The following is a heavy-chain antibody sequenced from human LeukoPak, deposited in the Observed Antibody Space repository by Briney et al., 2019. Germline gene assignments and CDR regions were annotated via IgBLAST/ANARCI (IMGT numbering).Heavy chain of an antibody. J-gene: IGHJ4*02. V-gene: IGHV3-30*10. D-gene: IGHD6-13*01. CDR3: ARGGVFRIAAGTFDY. CDR1: GFTFETYS. CDR2: ISNDGSSK. Sequence: PGGSLRLSCSASGFTFETYSMHWVRQAPGQGLEWVAAISNDGSSKYYTDSVTGRFTISRDNSKSTLSLLLDSLRDEDTAVYYCARGGVFRIAAGTFDYWGQGTLVTVSS.